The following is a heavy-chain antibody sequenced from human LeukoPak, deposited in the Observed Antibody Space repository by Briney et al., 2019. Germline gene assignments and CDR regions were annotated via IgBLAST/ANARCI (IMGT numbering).Heavy chain of an antibody. CDR3: ARVSSARNGFDY. CDR2: IYYSGST. J-gene: IGHJ4*02. CDR1: GGSLSSGGYY. V-gene: IGHV4-31*03. D-gene: IGHD1-14*01. Sequence: SETLSLTCTVSGGSLSSGGYYWSWIRQYPGMGLEWIGSIYYSGSTYYTPSLRSRVNISVDTSKNQFALNLASVTAADTAVYYCARVSSARNGFDYWGQGTLVTVSS.